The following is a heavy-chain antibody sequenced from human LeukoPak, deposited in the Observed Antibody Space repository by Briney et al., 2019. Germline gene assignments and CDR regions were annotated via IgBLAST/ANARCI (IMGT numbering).Heavy chain of an antibody. CDR1: GYTFSNYG. CDR3: ARVDLLTGYYFFDY. D-gene: IGHD3-9*01. V-gene: IGHV1-18*01. Sequence: ASVKVSCKASGYTFSNYGISWVRQAPGQGLEWVGWIRGDNGDTNYAQKFQGRVTMTTETSTSTAYMELGSLGSDETAVYYCARVDLLTGYYFFDYWGQGTLVTVSS. J-gene: IGHJ4*02. CDR2: IRGDNGDT.